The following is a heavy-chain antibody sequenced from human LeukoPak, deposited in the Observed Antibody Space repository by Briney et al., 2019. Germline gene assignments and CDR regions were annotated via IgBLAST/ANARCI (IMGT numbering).Heavy chain of an antibody. D-gene: IGHD1-26*01. CDR1: GYTFTSYA. V-gene: IGHV7-4-1*02. J-gene: IGHJ3*02. Sequence: ASVKVSCKASGYTFTSYAMNWVRQAPGQGLEWMGWINTNTGNPTYAQGFTGRFVFSLDTSVSTAYLQISSLKAEDTAVYYCARGHQWELPDAFDIWGQGTMVTVSS. CDR2: INTNTGNP. CDR3: ARGHQWELPDAFDI.